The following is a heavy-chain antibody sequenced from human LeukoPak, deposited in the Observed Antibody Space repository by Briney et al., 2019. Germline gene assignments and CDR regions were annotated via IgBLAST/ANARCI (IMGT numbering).Heavy chain of an antibody. CDR3: ARVWSYYYFDY. V-gene: IGHV3-74*01. D-gene: IGHD2-8*02. CDR2: INNDGSST. J-gene: IGHJ4*02. Sequence: GGSLRLSCAASGFTFSSYWMHWVRQAPGKGVVWVSRINNDGSSTSYADSVKGRFTISRDDAKNTLYLQMNSLRAEDTAVYYCARVWSYYYFDYWGQGALVTVSS. CDR1: GFTFSSYW.